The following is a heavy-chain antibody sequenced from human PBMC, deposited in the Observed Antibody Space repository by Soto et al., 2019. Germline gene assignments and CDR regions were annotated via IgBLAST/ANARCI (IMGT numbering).Heavy chain of an antibody. CDR3: ARGKRSAGTYYYYYYMDV. CDR1: GGSFSGYY. V-gene: IGHV4-34*01. CDR2: INHSGST. J-gene: IGHJ6*03. D-gene: IGHD1-1*01. Sequence: SETLSLTCAVYGGSFSGYYWSWIRQPPGKGLEWIGEINHSGSTNYNPSLKSRVTISVDTSKNQFSLKLSSVTAADTAVYYCARGKRSAGTYYYYYYMDVWGKGTTVTVSS.